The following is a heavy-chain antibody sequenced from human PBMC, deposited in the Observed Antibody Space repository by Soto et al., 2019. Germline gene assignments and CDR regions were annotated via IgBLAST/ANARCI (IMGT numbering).Heavy chain of an antibody. J-gene: IGHJ3*02. CDR2: IYHSSST. CDR3: ARASSSLQVFVI. Sequence: SETLSLNCAVSRGFMRSGGYYRSWIRQPPGTALAWVGYIYHSSSTYYNPSLKSRVTISVDRSKNQFSLKLGSVTAADTAVYYGARASSSLQVFVIWGQGTMVTVS. CDR1: RGFMRSGGYY. D-gene: IGHD2-2*01. V-gene: IGHV4-30-2*01.